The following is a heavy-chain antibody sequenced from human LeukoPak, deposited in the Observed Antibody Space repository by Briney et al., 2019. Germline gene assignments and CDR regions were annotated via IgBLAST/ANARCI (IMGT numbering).Heavy chain of an antibody. D-gene: IGHD6-13*01. Sequence: ASVKVSCEASGYTFTGYYMHWVRQAPGQGLEWMGRINPNSGGTNYAQKFQGRVTMTRDTSISTAYMELSRLRSDDTAVYYCARDQRIAAAGTGVVYYYYYGMDVWGQGTTVTVSS. CDR3: ARDQRIAAAGTGVVYYYYYGMDV. V-gene: IGHV1-2*06. CDR1: GYTFTGYY. CDR2: INPNSGGT. J-gene: IGHJ6*02.